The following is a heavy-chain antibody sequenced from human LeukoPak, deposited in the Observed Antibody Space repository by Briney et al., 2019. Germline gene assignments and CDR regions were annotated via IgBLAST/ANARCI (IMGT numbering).Heavy chain of an antibody. J-gene: IGHJ4*02. CDR3: TADLPGGYSDYFDY. Sequence: PGGSLRLSCAVSGLSFTSAWMSWVRQAPGKGLEWVGRIKSKAAGGTTDYAAPVKGRFSISRDDSRNTLYLQMNSLKSEDTAVYFCTADLPGGYSDYFDYWGQGALVIVSS. D-gene: IGHD2-15*01. CDR2: IKSKAAGGTT. V-gene: IGHV3-15*01. CDR1: GLSFTSAW.